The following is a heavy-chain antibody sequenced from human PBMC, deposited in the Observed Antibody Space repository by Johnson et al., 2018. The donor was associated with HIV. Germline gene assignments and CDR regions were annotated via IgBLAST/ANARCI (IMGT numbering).Heavy chain of an antibody. D-gene: IGHD3-22*01. V-gene: IGHV3-30*02. CDR1: GFTFSSYG. CDR2: IRYDGSTK. CDR3: AKNHFDSSALEAFDI. J-gene: IGHJ3*02. Sequence: QVQLVESGGGVVQPGGSLRLSCAASGFTFSSYGMHWVRQAPGKGLEWVAFIRYDGSTKYYADSVKGRFTISRDNSKNTLFLQMNSLRAEDTAAYFCAKNHFDSSALEAFDIWGQGTMVTVSS.